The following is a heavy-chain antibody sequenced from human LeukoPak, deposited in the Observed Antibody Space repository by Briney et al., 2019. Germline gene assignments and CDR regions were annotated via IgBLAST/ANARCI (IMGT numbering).Heavy chain of an antibody. CDR3: ARDFLHLGG. Sequence: GGSLRLSCAASGFTFSSSAMTWVRQAPGKGLEWVSAISDNGYDTFYADSVKGRFTISRDNAKNTLYLQMNSLRAEDTAVYYCARDFLHLGGWGQGTMVTVSS. CDR1: GFTFSSSA. D-gene: IGHD3-16*01. CDR2: ISDNGYDT. J-gene: IGHJ3*01. V-gene: IGHV3-23*01.